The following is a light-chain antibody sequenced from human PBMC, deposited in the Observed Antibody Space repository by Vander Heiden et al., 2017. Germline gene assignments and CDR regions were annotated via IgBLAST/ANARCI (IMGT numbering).Light chain of an antibody. V-gene: IGKV3-20*01. CDR1: QRFSRSY. Sequence: ESVLTQSPGTLSLSPGERATLSCRASQRFSRSYLAWYQQKPGQAPRLLIYGASSRATGIPDRFSGSGSGTDFTLTISRLEPEDFAVYYCQQYGSSPWTFGQGTKVEIK. J-gene: IGKJ1*01. CDR3: QQYGSSPWT. CDR2: GAS.